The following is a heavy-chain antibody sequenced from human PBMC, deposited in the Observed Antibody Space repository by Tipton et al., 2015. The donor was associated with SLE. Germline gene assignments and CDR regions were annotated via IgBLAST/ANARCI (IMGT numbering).Heavy chain of an antibody. J-gene: IGHJ3*02. CDR2: ITYDGSNK. D-gene: IGHD3-3*01. CDR1: GFTFSSYG. V-gene: IGHV3-30*18. CDR3: AKDFGVVIISWAFDI. Sequence: SLRLSCAASGFTFSSYGMHWVRQAPGKGLEWVAVITYDGSNKYYADSVKGRFTISRDNSKNTLYLQMNSLRAEDTAVYYCAKDFGVVIISWAFDIWGQGTMVTVSS.